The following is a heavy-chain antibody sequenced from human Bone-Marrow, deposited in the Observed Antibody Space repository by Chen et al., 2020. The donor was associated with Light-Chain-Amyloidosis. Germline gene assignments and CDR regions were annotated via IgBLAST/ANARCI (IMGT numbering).Heavy chain of an antibody. J-gene: IGHJ3*02. V-gene: IGHV3-23*04. CDR1: GFAFSSYA. Sequence: EVQLVESGGGLLQRGGSLRLSCAASGFAFSSYAMSWVGRAPGKGLEGVSTISGRGGSRYSGDSVKGRLTISRDNSKNALLEQMNSLRAEDTAVYYCAKDISYDDILPGYPADAFDIWGQGTMVTVSS. CDR2: ISGRGGSR. D-gene: IGHD3-9*01. CDR3: AKDISYDDILPGYPADAFDI.